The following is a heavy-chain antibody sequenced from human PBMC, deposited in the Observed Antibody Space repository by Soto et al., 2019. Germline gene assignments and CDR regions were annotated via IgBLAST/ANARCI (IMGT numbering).Heavy chain of an antibody. V-gene: IGHV5-10-1*01. D-gene: IGHD3-10*01. Sequence: EVQLVPSGAEVKKPGDSLRISCKGSGYSFNSYCISWVRQMPGTGLECMGRIDPRSSYTNYIPSSQGHVTISADKSISTAYPQWSSLKASDPAMSYCARLSVGFGELSTYWGQGTIVTVAS. CDR2: IDPRSSYT. J-gene: IGHJ4*02. CDR3: ARLSVGFGELSTY. CDR1: GYSFNSYC.